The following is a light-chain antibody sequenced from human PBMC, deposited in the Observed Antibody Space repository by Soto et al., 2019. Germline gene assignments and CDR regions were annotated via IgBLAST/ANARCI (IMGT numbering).Light chain of an antibody. CDR2: EIN. CDR1: SSDVGAFNY. CDR3: SSYAGINIYV. V-gene: IGLV2-8*01. J-gene: IGLJ1*01. Sequence: QSVVTQPPSASGSPGQSITISCTGTSSDVGAFNYVSWYQQHPGKAPKLMIFEINKRPSGVPDRFSGSKSGNTASLTVSGLQAEDEADYYCSSYAGINIYVFGGGTKVTVL.